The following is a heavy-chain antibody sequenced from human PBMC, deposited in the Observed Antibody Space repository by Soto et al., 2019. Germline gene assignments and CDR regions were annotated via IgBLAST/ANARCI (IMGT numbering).Heavy chain of an antibody. Sequence: EVQLLESGGGLVQPVGSLRLSCAASGFTFSSYAMSWVRLAPGKRLEWVSAISGSGGSTYYADSVKGRFTISRDNSKNTLYLQMNSLRAEDTAVYYCAKPVPRISIAGRGFDYWGQGTLVTVSS. D-gene: IGHD6-6*01. J-gene: IGHJ4*02. V-gene: IGHV3-23*01. CDR1: GFTFSSYA. CDR2: ISGSGGST. CDR3: AKPVPRISIAGRGFDY.